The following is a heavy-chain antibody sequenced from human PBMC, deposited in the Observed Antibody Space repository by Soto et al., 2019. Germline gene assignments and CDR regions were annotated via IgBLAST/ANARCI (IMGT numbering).Heavy chain of an antibody. CDR3: ARVTGFYGSGEIDY. J-gene: IGHJ4*02. CDR1: GFTFTGFA. D-gene: IGHD3-10*01. Sequence: QVQLVESGGGVVQPGRSLRLPCAASGFTFTGFAMYWVRQAPGKGLEWVAVTSFDGSNEYYADFVEGRFTISRDNSKNTLYLQMNSLRPEDTAVYYCARVTGFYGSGEIDYWGQGTLVTVSS. V-gene: IGHV3-30-3*01. CDR2: TSFDGSNE.